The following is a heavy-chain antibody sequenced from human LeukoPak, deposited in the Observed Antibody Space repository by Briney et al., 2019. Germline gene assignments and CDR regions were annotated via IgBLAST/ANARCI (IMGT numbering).Heavy chain of an antibody. Sequence: GGSLRLSCAASGFTFDDYGMSWVRHAPGKGLEWVSGINWNGGSTGYADSVKGRFTISRDNAKNSLYLQMNSLRAEDTAVYYCARDKEAYSSGWEASYYFDYWGQGTLVTVSS. CDR3: ARDKEAYSSGWEASYYFDY. V-gene: IGHV3-20*04. J-gene: IGHJ4*02. D-gene: IGHD6-19*01. CDR1: GFTFDDYG. CDR2: INWNGGST.